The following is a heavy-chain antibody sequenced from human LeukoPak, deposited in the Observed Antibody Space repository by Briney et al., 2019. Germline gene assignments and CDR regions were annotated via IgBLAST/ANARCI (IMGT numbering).Heavy chain of an antibody. V-gene: IGHV4-59*07. Sequence: PSDPLSLTCTVWGGPISSYYWSWIRQPPGEGLEGLGYTYYSGNTNYNPSLKSRVTISVHTTKSQYSLKLSSVATADTRIYYCARADYDGSVTYFVSWGEGTLVTHSP. CDR3: ARADYDGSVTYFVS. CDR2: TYYSGNT. J-gene: IGHJ4*02. D-gene: IGHD3-10*01. CDR1: GGPISSYY.